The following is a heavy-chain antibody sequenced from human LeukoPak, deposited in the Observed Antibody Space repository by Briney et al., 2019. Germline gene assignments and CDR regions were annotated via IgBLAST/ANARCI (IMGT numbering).Heavy chain of an antibody. Sequence: PSETLSLTCTVSGGSISSYYWSWIRQPPGKGLEWIGYIYYSGSTNYNPSLKSRVTISVDTSKNQFSLKLSSVTAADTAVYYCARASGYYIYNWFDPWGQGTLVTVSS. CDR3: ARASGYYIYNWFDP. D-gene: IGHD3-22*01. V-gene: IGHV4-59*13. CDR2: IYYSGST. J-gene: IGHJ5*02. CDR1: GGSISSYY.